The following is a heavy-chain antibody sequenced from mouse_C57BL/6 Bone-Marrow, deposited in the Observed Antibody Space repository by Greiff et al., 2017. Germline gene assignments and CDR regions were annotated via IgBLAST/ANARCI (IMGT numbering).Heavy chain of an antibody. V-gene: IGHV5-6*02. CDR1: GFTFSSYG. CDR3: ARQGPLLFAY. Sequence: DVMLVESGGDLVKPGGSLKLSCAASGFTFSSYGMSWVRQTPDKRLEWVATISSGGSYTYYPDSVKGRFTISRDNAKNTLYLQMSSLKSEDTAMYYCARQGPLLFAYWGQGNVVTVSA. CDR2: ISSGGSYT. J-gene: IGHJ3*01. D-gene: IGHD3-3*01.